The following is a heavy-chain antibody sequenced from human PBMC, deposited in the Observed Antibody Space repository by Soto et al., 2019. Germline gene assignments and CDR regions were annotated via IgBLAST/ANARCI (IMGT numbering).Heavy chain of an antibody. V-gene: IGHV3-33*01. Sequence: QVQLVESGGGVVQPGRSLRLSCAASGFTFSSYGMHWVRQAPGKGLEWVAVIWYDGSNKYYADSVKGRFTISRDNSKNTLYLQMNSLRAEDTAVYYCASFLFLQQLEYYYYGMDVWGQGTTVTVSS. D-gene: IGHD6-13*01. CDR2: IWYDGSNK. CDR1: GFTFSSYG. J-gene: IGHJ6*02. CDR3: ASFLFLQQLEYYYYGMDV.